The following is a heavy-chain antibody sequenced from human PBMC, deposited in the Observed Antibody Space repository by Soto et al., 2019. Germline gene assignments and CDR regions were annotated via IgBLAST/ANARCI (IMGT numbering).Heavy chain of an antibody. CDR1: GFIVSSNY. J-gene: IGHJ6*02. CDR2: IYIGGST. Sequence: EVQVVESGGGLIQPGGSLRLSCAASGFIVSSNYMSWVRQAPGKGLEWVSVIYIGGSTYYADSVKGRFTISRDNSKNTLYLQMNSLRVEDTAVYYCARDPREKYGMDVWGQGTTVTVSS. V-gene: IGHV3-53*01. CDR3: ARDPREKYGMDV.